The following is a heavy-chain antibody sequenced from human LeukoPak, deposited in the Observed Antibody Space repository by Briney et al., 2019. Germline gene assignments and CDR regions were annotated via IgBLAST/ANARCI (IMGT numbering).Heavy chain of an antibody. D-gene: IGHD2-21*01. CDR2: INHSGST. V-gene: IGHV4-34*01. CDR3: ARGPRLRYYYYYMDV. Sequence: SETLSLTCAVYGGSFSGYYWSWIRQPPGKGLEWIGEINHSGSTNYNPSLKGRVTISVDTSKNQFSLKLSSVTAADTAVYYCARGPRLRYYYYYMDVWGKGTTVTVSS. CDR1: GGSFSGYY. J-gene: IGHJ6*03.